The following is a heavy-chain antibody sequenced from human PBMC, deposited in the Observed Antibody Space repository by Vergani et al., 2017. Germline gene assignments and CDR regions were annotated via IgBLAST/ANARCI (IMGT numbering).Heavy chain of an antibody. D-gene: IGHD6-19*01. V-gene: IGHV4-31*02. CDR2: ISYTGST. CDR3: ARAPVAGNCFDP. J-gene: IGHJ5*02. Sequence: QVQLQESGPGLVKPSQTLSLTCIVSGGSINSCGYFWSWIRQHPGKGLEWVGYISYTGSTTYNPSLKSRVIVSVDTTKNQFSLKLTSVTAADTAIYYCARAPVAGNCFDPWGQGTLVTVSS. CDR1: GGSINSCGYF.